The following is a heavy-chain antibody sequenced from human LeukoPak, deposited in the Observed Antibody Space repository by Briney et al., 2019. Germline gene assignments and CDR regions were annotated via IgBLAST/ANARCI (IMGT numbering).Heavy chain of an antibody. CDR2: MNPHSDNT. V-gene: IGHV1-8*01. CDR3: TRRANGRRYNWFDT. Sequence: ASVTVSCKASVYTFTSYDINWGRQATGQELEGMGWMNPHSDNTAYAQKSQGRVTLTKNTSISTAYMQLSSLRSDDTAVYYCTRRANGRRYNWFDTWGQGTLVTVSS. J-gene: IGHJ5*02. D-gene: IGHD2-8*01. CDR1: VYTFTSYD.